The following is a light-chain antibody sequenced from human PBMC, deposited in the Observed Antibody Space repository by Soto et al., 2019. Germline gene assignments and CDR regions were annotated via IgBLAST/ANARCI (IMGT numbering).Light chain of an antibody. CDR3: QHWVDYMWT. V-gene: IGKV1-5*03. CDR2: KAS. J-gene: IGKJ1*01. Sequence: DIHLTQSPSTRSASVGDRVTITCRASQSISSWLAWYQQKPGKAPKLLIYKASTLESGVPSRFSGSGSGTEFTLTISSLQPDYFATYYCQHWVDYMWTFGQGTKVEIK. CDR1: QSISSW.